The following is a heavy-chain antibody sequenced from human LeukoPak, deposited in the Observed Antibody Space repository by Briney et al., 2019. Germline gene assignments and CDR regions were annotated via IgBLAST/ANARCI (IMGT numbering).Heavy chain of an antibody. D-gene: IGHD2-2*01. CDR1: GYTFTGYY. V-gene: IGHV1-2*02. J-gene: IGHJ4*02. CDR2: INPNSGGT. Sequence: RASVKVSCKASGYTFTGYYMHWARQAPGQGFECMGWINPNSGGTNYAQKFQGRVTMTRDTSISTAYMELSRLRSDDTAVYYCARVNIVVVPAAPADWGQGTLVTVSS. CDR3: ARVNIVVVPAAPAD.